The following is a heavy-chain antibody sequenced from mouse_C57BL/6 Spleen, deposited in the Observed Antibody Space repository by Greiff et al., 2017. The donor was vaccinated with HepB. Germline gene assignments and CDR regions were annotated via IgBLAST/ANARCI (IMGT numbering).Heavy chain of an antibody. CDR2: ISDGGSYT. J-gene: IGHJ2*01. V-gene: IGHV5-4*03. CDR3: ARAPGYYGSSYFDY. D-gene: IGHD1-1*01. CDR1: GFTFSSYA. Sequence: EVKLVESGGGLVKPGGSLKLSCAASGFTFSSYAMSWVRQTPEKRLEWVATISDGGSYTYYPDNVKGRFTISRDNAKNNLYLQMSHLKSEDTAMYYCARAPGYYGSSYFDYWGQGTTLTVSS.